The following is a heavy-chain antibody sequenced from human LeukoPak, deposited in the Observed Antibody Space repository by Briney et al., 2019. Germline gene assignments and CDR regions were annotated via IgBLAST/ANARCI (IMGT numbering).Heavy chain of an antibody. V-gene: IGHV4-39*01. Sequence: SETLSLTCTVSGGSISSSSYYWGWIRQPPGTGLEWLGSIYYSGSTYYNPSLKSRVTISVDTSKNQFSLKLSSVTAADTAVYYCAIRSLWEPYYFDYWGQGTLVTVSS. CDR3: AIRSLWEPYYFDY. J-gene: IGHJ4*02. CDR2: IYYSGST. D-gene: IGHD1-26*01. CDR1: GGSISSSSYY.